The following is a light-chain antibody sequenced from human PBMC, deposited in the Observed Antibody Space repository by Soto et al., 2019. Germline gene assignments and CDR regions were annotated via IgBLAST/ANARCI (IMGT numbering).Light chain of an antibody. CDR1: SSDVGGYNH. CDR2: DVT. J-gene: IGLJ1*01. Sequence: QSVLTQPASVSGSPGQSITISCTGTSSDVGGYNHVSWYQHHPGKAPKLIIYDVTNRPSGVSNPFSGSKSGNTASLTISGLQPEDEADYYCSSYTTSNTRQIVFGTGTRSPS. CDR3: SSYTTSNTRQIV. V-gene: IGLV2-14*03.